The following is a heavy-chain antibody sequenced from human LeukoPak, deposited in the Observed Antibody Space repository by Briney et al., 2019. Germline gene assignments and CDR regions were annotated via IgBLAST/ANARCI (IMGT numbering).Heavy chain of an antibody. CDR3: ARGRLVGAQSDY. Sequence: PSETLSLTCTVSGGSISSYYWSWIRQPAGKGLEWIGRIYISGSTNYNPPLKSRATMSVDTSKTQFSLKLSSVTAADTAVYYCARGRLVGAQSDYWGQGTLVTVSS. J-gene: IGHJ4*02. D-gene: IGHD1-26*01. CDR1: GGSISSYY. CDR2: IYISGST. V-gene: IGHV4-4*07.